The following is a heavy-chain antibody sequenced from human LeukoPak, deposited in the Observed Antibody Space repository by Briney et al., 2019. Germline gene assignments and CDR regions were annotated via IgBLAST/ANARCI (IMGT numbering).Heavy chain of an antibody. CDR2: IIPIFGTA. Sequence: ASVTVSCKASGGTFISYALSWVRQAPGQGLEWMGGIIPIFGTANYAQKFQGRVTITADESTSTAYMELSSLRSEDTAVYYCARVTMVRGVIASFDYWGQGTLVTVSS. CDR3: ARVTMVRGVIASFDY. CDR1: GGTFISYA. J-gene: IGHJ4*02. D-gene: IGHD3-10*01. V-gene: IGHV1-69*13.